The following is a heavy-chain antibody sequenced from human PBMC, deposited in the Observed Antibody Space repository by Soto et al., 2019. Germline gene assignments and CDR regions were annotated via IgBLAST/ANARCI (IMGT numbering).Heavy chain of an antibody. D-gene: IGHD5-12*01. V-gene: IGHV4-31*03. J-gene: IGHJ4*02. Sequence: PSETLSLTCTVSGGSISSGGYYWSWIRQHPGKGLEWIGYIYYSGSTYYNLSLKSRVTISVDTSKNQFSLKLSSVTAADTAVYYCARGRLDGGYNLPYYFDYWGQGTLVTVS. CDR3: ARGRLDGGYNLPYYFDY. CDR1: GGSISSGGYY. CDR2: IYYSGST.